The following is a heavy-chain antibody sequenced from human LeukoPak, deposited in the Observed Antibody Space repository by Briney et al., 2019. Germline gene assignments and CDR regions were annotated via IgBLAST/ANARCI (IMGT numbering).Heavy chain of an antibody. CDR3: AREGRFGELFYHYGMDV. CDR2: ISYDGSNK. Sequence: PGGSLRLSCTASGFTFSSYAMHWVRQAPGKGLEWVAVISYDGSNKYYADSVKGRFTITRDNSKNTLYLQMNSLRAEDTAVYYCAREGRFGELFYHYGMDVWGQGTTVTVSS. D-gene: IGHD3-10*01. J-gene: IGHJ6*02. V-gene: IGHV3-30-3*01. CDR1: GFTFSSYA.